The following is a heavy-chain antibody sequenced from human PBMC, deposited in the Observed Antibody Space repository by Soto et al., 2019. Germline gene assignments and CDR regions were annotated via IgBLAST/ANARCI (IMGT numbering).Heavy chain of an antibody. D-gene: IGHD4-17*01. V-gene: IGHV4-34*01. Sequence: QVQLQQWGAGLLKPSETLSLTCAVYGGSFSGYYGSWIRQPPGKGLEWIGEINHSGSTNYNPSLKSRVTISVDTSKNQFSLKLSSVTAADTAVYYCAKLYGDYVPFDYWGQGTLVTVSS. CDR3: AKLYGDYVPFDY. J-gene: IGHJ4*02. CDR1: GGSFSGYY. CDR2: INHSGST.